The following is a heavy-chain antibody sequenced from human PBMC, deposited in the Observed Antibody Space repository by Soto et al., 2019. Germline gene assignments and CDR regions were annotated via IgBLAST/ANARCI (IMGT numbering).Heavy chain of an antibody. D-gene: IGHD3-22*01. Sequence: EVQLVESGGGLIQPGGSLKLSCAASGFSVSSDYMSWVRQSPGKGLEWVAVIYTIGSTYYAGSVKGRFTISRDTSRHTPYRRMSTLRAEDTAVDCCAKTTNDYYSLDVWGQGTTVSVSS. CDR2: IYTIGST. CDR1: GFSVSSDY. J-gene: IGHJ6*02. V-gene: IGHV3-53*01. CDR3: AKTTNDYYSLDV.